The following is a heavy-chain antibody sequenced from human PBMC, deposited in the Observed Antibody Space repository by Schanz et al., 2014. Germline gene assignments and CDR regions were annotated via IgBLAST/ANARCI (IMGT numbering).Heavy chain of an antibody. CDR1: GITFSSHS. Sequence: EVQLVESGGGLIQPGGSLRLSCAASGITFSSHSFNWVRQAPGKGLEWISYIRSSSTPIYYADSVKGRFTISRDNAKNSLYLQMNNLRAEDTAVYYCVRVSFADPRLYRGMDRDIDYWGQGTLVTVSS. V-gene: IGHV3-48*01. CDR3: VRVSFADPRLYRGMDRDIDY. J-gene: IGHJ4*02. D-gene: IGHD5-18*01. CDR2: IRSSSTPI.